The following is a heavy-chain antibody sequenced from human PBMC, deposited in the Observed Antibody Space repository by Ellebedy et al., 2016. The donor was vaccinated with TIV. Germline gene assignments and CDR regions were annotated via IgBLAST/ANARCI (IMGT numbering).Heavy chain of an antibody. J-gene: IGHJ6*02. Sequence: MPSETLSLTCFVAGGSISPYDWSWIRQPPGKGLEWSGNIYYSGSTNYNPSLKSRATISVDTSKNQLSLKLNSVTAADTAVYYCARQMYQKGGPPYYAMYVWGQGTAVTVSS. CDR2: IYYSGST. CDR3: ARQMYQKGGPPYYAMYV. D-gene: IGHD2-2*01. CDR1: GGSISPYD. V-gene: IGHV4-59*08.